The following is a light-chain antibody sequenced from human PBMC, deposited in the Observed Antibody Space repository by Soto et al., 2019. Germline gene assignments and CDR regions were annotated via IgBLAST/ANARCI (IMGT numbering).Light chain of an antibody. J-gene: IGKJ1*01. Sequence: EIVLTQSPDTLSLSPGETATLSCRASQSFSSSHLAWYQQKVGQAPRLLIYGASSRATGIPDRFSGSGSGTDFTLIINRLDPEDFAVYCCQYYGTSTGTFGQGTKVDIK. CDR1: QSFSSSH. CDR2: GAS. CDR3: QYYGTSTGT. V-gene: IGKV3-20*01.